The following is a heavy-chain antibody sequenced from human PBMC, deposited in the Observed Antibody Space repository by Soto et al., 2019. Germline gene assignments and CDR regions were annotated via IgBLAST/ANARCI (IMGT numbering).Heavy chain of an antibody. CDR2: IIPIFGTA. CDR1: GYTFTSYG. CDR3: AREEAGSSPPYNWFDP. Sequence: SVKVSCKASGYTFTSYGISWVRQAPGQGLEWMGGIIPIFGTANYAQKFQGRVTITADESTSTAYMELSSLRSEDTAVYYCAREEAGSSPPYNWFDPWGQGTLVTVSS. D-gene: IGHD1-26*01. V-gene: IGHV1-69*13. J-gene: IGHJ5*02.